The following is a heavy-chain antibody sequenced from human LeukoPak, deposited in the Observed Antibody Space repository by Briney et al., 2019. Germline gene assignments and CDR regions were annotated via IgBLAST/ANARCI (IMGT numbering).Heavy chain of an antibody. D-gene: IGHD2-8*01. CDR1: GFTFDDYG. V-gene: IGHV3-20*04. CDR2: INRNGGST. CDR3: ARGFRNGPFDC. J-gene: IGHJ4*02. Sequence: GGSLRLSCEASGFTFDDYGVSWVRQPPGKGLEWVSGINRNGGSTDYADSVKGRFTISGDNAKNSHFLQMNSLRVEDTALYYCARGFRNGPFDCWGQGTLVTVSS.